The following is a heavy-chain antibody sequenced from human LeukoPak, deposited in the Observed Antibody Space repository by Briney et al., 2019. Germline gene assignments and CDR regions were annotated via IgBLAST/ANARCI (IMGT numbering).Heavy chain of an antibody. Sequence: SETLSLTCAVYGGSLSGSYWSWIRQPPGKGLEWIGEINHSGSANYNPSLKSRVTLSIDKSKNRFSLNLNSVTAADTAVYYCARARRDSGYYKVDYWGQGTLVTVSS. J-gene: IGHJ4*02. D-gene: IGHD3-3*01. V-gene: IGHV4-34*01. CDR2: INHSGSA. CDR1: GGSLSGSY. CDR3: ARARRDSGYYKVDY.